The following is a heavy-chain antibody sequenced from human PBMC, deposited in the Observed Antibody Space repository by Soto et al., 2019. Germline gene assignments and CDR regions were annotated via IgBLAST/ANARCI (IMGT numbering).Heavy chain of an antibody. CDR1: GFTFNSYA. J-gene: IGHJ4*02. CDR2: ISGSGGST. Sequence: GGSLRLSCAASGFTFNSYAMSWVRQAPGKGLEWVSTISGSGGSTYYADSVKGRFTVSRDSSNSTLYVQMNSLRADATAVYSCAKWGQSLVLAYFDYWGEGTLVTVYS. V-gene: IGHV3-23*01. CDR3: AKWGQSLVLAYFDY. D-gene: IGHD6-19*01.